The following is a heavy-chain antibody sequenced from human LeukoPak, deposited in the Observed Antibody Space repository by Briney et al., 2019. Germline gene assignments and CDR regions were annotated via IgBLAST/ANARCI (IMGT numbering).Heavy chain of an antibody. CDR2: IYYSGST. Sequence: SETLSLTCTVSGGSISSSSYYWDWIRQPPGKGLEWIGSIYYSGSTYYNPSLKSRVTISVDTSKNQFSLKLSSVTAADTAVYYCARTLYDSSGYYRYYYYYYMDVWGKGTTVTVSS. CDR1: GGSISSSSYY. V-gene: IGHV4-39*07. D-gene: IGHD3-22*01. J-gene: IGHJ6*03. CDR3: ARTLYDSSGYYRYYYYYYMDV.